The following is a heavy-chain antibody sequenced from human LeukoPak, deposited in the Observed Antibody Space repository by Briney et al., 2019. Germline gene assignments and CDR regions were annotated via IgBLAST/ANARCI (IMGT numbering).Heavy chain of an antibody. CDR2: IYTSGST. Sequence: SETLSLTCTVLGSISGYYWSWIRQPPGKELEWIGYIYTSGSTNYNPSLESRVTISVDTSKNQFSLDLRSVTAADTAVYYCARQKCTSTSCLTKNAFDIWGQGTMVTVSS. CDR3: ARQKCTSTSCLTKNAFDI. CDR1: GSISGYY. J-gene: IGHJ3*02. V-gene: IGHV4-4*09. D-gene: IGHD2-2*01.